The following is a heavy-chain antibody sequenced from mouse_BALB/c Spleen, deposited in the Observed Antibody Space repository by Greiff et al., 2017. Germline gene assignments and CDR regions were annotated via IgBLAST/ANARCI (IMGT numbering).Heavy chain of an antibody. D-gene: IGHD1-1*01. CDR1: GDSITSGY. CDR2: ISYSGST. Sequence: EVQRVESGPSLVKPSQTLSLTCSVTGDSITSGYWNWIRKFPGNKLEYMGYISYSGSTYYNPSLKSRISITRDTSKNQYYLQLNSVTTEDPATYYCARYRDYYGSYYLDYWGQGTTLTVSS. J-gene: IGHJ2*01. CDR3: ARYRDYYGSYYLDY. V-gene: IGHV3-8*02.